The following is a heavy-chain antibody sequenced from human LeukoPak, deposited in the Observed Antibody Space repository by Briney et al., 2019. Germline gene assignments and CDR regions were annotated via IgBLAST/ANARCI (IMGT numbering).Heavy chain of an antibody. CDR2: ISGSGGST. J-gene: IGHJ4*02. CDR3: ARHCSSTSCYWYVY. Sequence: GGSLRLSCAASGFTLSSYAMTWVRQAPGKGLEWVSAISGSGGSTYYADSVKGRFTISRDNSKNTLYLQMNSLRAEDTAVYYCARHCSSTSCYWYVYWGQGTLVTVSS. CDR1: GFTLSSYA. V-gene: IGHV3-23*01. D-gene: IGHD2-2*01.